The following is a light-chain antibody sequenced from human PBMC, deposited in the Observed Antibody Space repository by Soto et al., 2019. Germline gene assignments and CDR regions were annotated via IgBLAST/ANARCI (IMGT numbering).Light chain of an antibody. CDR3: VLYMGSGFWV. V-gene: IGLV8-61*01. CDR1: SDSVSTSYY. J-gene: IGLJ3*02. Sequence: QTVVTQEPSFSVSPGGTVTLTCGLTSDSVSTSYYASWYQQTPGQTPRMLIYSTNTRSSGVPDRFSESILGNKAALTITGAQADDESDYYCVLYMGSGFWVFGGGTKLTVL. CDR2: STN.